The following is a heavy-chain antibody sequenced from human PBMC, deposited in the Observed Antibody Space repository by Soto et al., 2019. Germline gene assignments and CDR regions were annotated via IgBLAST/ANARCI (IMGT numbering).Heavy chain of an antibody. Sequence: GGSLRLSCAASGFTFSDYYMSWIRQAPGKGLEWVSYISSSSSYTNYADSVKGRFTISRDNAKNSLYLQMNSLRAEDTAVYYCARAGVLRFLEWPKDYYGMDVWGQGTTVTVSS. J-gene: IGHJ6*02. V-gene: IGHV3-11*06. CDR2: ISSSSSYT. CDR3: ARAGVLRFLEWPKDYYGMDV. D-gene: IGHD3-3*01. CDR1: GFTFSDYY.